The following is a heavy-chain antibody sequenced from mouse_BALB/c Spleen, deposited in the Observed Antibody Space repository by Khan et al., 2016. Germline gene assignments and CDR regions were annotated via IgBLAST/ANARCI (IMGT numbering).Heavy chain of an antibody. J-gene: IGHJ2*01. V-gene: IGHV4-1*02. CDR3: ARLGYYGYFDY. CDR1: GFDFSRYW. CDR2: INPDSSTI. Sequence: EVKLLESGGGLVQPGGSLKLSCAAAGFDFSRYWMSWVRQAPGKGLEWIGEINPDSSTINYTPSLKDKFIISRDNAKHTLYLQMSKVRSEDTALCYCARLGYYGYFDYWGQGTTLTVSS. D-gene: IGHD1-1*01.